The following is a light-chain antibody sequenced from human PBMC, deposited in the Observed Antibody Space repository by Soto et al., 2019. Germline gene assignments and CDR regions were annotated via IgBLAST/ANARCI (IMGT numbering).Light chain of an antibody. CDR1: SSDVGGYNY. Sequence: QSALTQPPSASGSPGQSVTISCTGTSSDVGGYNYVSWYQQHPGKAPKLMISEVSNRPSGVPDRFSGSKSGNTASLTVSGLQAEDEADNYCSSFAGNNNLVFGGGTQLTVL. CDR2: EVS. CDR3: SSFAGNNNLV. V-gene: IGLV2-8*01. J-gene: IGLJ2*01.